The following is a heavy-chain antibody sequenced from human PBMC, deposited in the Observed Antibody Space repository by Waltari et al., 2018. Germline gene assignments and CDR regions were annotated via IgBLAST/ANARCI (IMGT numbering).Heavy chain of an antibody. V-gene: IGHV4-61*02. J-gene: IGHJ6*03. D-gene: IGHD6-6*01. CDR3: ARERSSSYYYYYYMDV. Sequence: QVQLQESGPGLVKPSQTLSLTCTVSGGSISSGSYYWSWIRQPAGKGLEWIGRIYTSGRTNYNHSLKSRVTISVDTSKNQFSLKLSSVTAADTAVYYCARERSSSYYYYYYMDVWGKGTTVTVSS. CDR2: IYTSGRT. CDR1: GGSISSGSYY.